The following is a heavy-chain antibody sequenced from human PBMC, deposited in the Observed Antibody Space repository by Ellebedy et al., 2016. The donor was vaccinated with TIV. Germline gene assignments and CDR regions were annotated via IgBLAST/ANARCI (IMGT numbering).Heavy chain of an antibody. CDR2: IYYSGST. V-gene: IGHV4-59*08. CDR3: ARQGQMWGGVLQYYFNY. Sequence: MPSETLSLTCAVSGGSVSSYSWSWIRQPPGKGLEWIGDIYYSGSTNYNPSLKSRVTISVDTSKKQLSLKLSSVTAADTAIYYCARQGQMWGGVLQYYFNYWGQGTLVTVS. J-gene: IGHJ4*02. D-gene: IGHD1-26*01. CDR1: GGSVSSYS.